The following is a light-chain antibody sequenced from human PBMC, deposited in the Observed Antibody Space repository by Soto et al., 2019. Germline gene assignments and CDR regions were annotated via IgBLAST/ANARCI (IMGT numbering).Light chain of an antibody. CDR3: QQYGSAPRT. CDR1: QGVXTSY. Sequence: IVLTQSPGTLSLSPGDRATLSCRASQGVXTSYLAWDQQKPGQAPRVPXDSASNRATGSPDRFSGSGSGTDFTLTITRLEPEDVAVYFCQQYGSAPRTFGQGTRLEI. V-gene: IGKV3-20*01. J-gene: IGKJ5*01. CDR2: SAS.